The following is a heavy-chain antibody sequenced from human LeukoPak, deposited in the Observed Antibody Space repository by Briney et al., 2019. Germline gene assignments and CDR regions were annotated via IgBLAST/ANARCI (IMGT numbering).Heavy chain of an antibody. CDR1: GGSISSYY. CDR2: IYYSGST. V-gene: IGHV4-59*08. Sequence: SETLSLTCTVSGGSISSYYWSWIRQPPGKGLEWIGYIYYSGSTNYNPSLKSRVTISVDTSKNQFSLKLSSVTAADTAVYYCARHLDTYHYDSISSDPYYYGMDVWGQGTTVTVSS. J-gene: IGHJ6*02. D-gene: IGHD3-22*01. CDR3: ARHLDTYHYDSISSDPYYYGMDV.